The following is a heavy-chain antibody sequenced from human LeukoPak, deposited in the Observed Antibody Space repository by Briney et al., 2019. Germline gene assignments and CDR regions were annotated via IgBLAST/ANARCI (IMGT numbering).Heavy chain of an antibody. V-gene: IGHV4-39*01. CDR2: IYYSGST. Sequence: PSETLSLTCTVSGGSISSSSYYWGWTRQPPGKGLEWIGSIYYSGSTYYNPSLKSRVTISVDTSKNQFSLKLSSVTAADTAVYYCARVGWFGELLPFQHWGQGTLVTVSS. J-gene: IGHJ1*01. D-gene: IGHD3-10*01. CDR1: GGSISSSSYY. CDR3: ARVGWFGELLPFQH.